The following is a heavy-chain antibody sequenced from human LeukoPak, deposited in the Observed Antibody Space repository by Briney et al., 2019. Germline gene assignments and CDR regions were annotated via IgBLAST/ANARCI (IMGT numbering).Heavy chain of an antibody. CDR1: GFTFSSYA. D-gene: IGHD3-10*01. J-gene: IGHJ6*02. CDR3: ARDPVFTMVRDYYYYYGMDV. V-gene: IGHV3-66*01. Sequence: GGSLRLSCAASGFTFSSYAMSWVRQAPGKGLEWVSVIYSGGSTYYADSVKGRFTISRDNSKNTLYLQMNSLRAEDTAVYYCARDPVFTMVRDYYYYYGMDVWGQGTTVTVSS. CDR2: IYSGGST.